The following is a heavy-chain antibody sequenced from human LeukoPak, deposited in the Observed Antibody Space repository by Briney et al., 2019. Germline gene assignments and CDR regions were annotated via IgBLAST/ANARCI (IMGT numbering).Heavy chain of an antibody. CDR2: ISPDGSDK. J-gene: IGHJ4*02. D-gene: IGHD2-15*01. Sequence: GGSLRLSCVASGFTFSTYWMNWVRQAPGKGLERVGTISPDGSDKYYVDSVKGRFTISRDNAKISLYLQINSLRADDTALYFCARGIVVVVGASDHFDYWGQGTLITVSS. V-gene: IGHV3-7*01. CDR1: GFTFSTYW. CDR3: ARGIVVVVGASDHFDY.